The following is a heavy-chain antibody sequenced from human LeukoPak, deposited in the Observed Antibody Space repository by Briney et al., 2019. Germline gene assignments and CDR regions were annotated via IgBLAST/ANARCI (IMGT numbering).Heavy chain of an antibody. CDR1: GFTVSSNY. CDR2: IYSGGST. V-gene: IGHV3-66*02. J-gene: IGHJ6*02. D-gene: IGHD4-17*01. Sequence: GGSLRLSCAASGFTVSSNYTSWVRQAPGKGLEWVSVIYSGGSTYYADSVKGRFTISRDNSKNTLYLQMNSLRAEDTAVYYCARDPTVPDYYYYGMDVWGQGTTVTVSS. CDR3: ARDPTVPDYYYYGMDV.